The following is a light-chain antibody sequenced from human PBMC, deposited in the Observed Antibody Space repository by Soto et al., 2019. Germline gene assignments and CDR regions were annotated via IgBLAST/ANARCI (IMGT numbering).Light chain of an antibody. CDR2: EVS. Sequence: QSALTQPPSASGSPGQSVTISCTGASSDVSAYNSVSWYQQHPGKAPKLMIYEVSKRPSGVPDRFSGSKSGNTASLTVSGLQAEDEADYYCTSYTSNSTPVFGTGTKLTVL. V-gene: IGLV2-8*01. J-gene: IGLJ1*01. CDR3: TSYTSNSTPV. CDR1: SSDVSAYNS.